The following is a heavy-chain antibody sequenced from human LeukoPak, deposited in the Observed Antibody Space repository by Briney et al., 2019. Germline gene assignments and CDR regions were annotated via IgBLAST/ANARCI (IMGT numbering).Heavy chain of an antibody. D-gene: IGHD2-2*02. Sequence: GRPLRLSCTASGITFSSYAMTWVRKTPGKGLEWVSAFSVSGGSTYYADSVKGRFTISRDNPKNPLYLQLNSLRAEDTAVYYCAKTAPAAIYWCDPWGQGTLVSVSS. J-gene: IGHJ5*02. V-gene: IGHV3-23*01. CDR3: AKTAPAAIYWCDP. CDR2: FSVSGGST. CDR1: GITFSSYA.